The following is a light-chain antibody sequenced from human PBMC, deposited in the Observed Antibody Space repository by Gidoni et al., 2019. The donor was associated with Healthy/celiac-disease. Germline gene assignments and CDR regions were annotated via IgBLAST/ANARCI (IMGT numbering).Light chain of an antibody. V-gene: IGKV3-15*01. CDR1: QSVSSH. J-gene: IGKJ2*01. Sequence: DIVMTQSPATLSVSPGERATLSCRASQSVSSHLTWYQQKPGQAPRLLISGTSTRATGIPARCSGSGSGTEFTLTISSLQAEDWAVYYCQQYNNWPYTFXXXTKLEIK. CDR2: GTS. CDR3: QQYNNWPYT.